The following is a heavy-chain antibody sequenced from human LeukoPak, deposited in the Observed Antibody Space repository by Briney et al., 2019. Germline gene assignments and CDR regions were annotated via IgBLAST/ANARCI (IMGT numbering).Heavy chain of an antibody. V-gene: IGHV4-59*12. CDR1: DGAITGYY. D-gene: IGHD6-13*01. CDR3: ARGYSTSWTYYFDY. Sequence: KPSETLSLACTVSDGAITGYYWGWVRQPPGKGLEWIGHISYSGSTNYNPSLKSRVTISVDTSNNHFSLKLNSVTAADTAVYYCARGYSTSWTYYFDYWGQGALVTVSS. CDR2: ISYSGST. J-gene: IGHJ4*02.